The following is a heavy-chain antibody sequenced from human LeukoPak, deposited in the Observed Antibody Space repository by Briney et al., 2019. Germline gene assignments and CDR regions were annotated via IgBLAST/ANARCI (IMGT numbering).Heavy chain of an antibody. CDR3: ARAAPQGIAVAGTFPFDY. Sequence: GGSLRLSCAASGFTFSSYSMNWVRQAPGKVLEWVSSISSSSSYIYYADSVKGRFTISRDNAKNSLYLQMNSLRAEDTAVYYCARAAPQGIAVAGTFPFDYWGQGTLVTVSS. V-gene: IGHV3-21*01. CDR1: GFTFSSYS. D-gene: IGHD6-19*01. J-gene: IGHJ4*02. CDR2: ISSSSSYI.